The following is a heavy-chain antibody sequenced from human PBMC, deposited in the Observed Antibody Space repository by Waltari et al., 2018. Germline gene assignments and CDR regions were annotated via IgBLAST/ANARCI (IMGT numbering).Heavy chain of an antibody. J-gene: IGHJ4*02. V-gene: IGHV4-59*01. Sequence: QVQLQESGPGLVKPSAPLSLTCTVSGASITTYYYSWIRQSPGKGLQWIGSMYYTGTAYYNPSLKSRVTISLDTSKNQFSLSLTSVTTADTAVYYCARDYPAAHVFDYWGQGTVVAVSS. CDR3: ARDYPAAHVFDY. D-gene: IGHD2-15*01. CDR1: GASITTYY. CDR2: MYYTGTA.